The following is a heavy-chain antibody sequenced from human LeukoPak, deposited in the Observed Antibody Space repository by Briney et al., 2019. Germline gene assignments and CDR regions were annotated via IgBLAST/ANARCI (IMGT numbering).Heavy chain of an antibody. CDR2: IYYSGST. D-gene: IGHD1-26*01. CDR1: GGSISTYF. V-gene: IGHV4-59*08. Sequence: SETLSLTCAVSGGSISTYFWSWIRQPPGKGLEWIGHIYYSGSTTYNPSLQSRVTISLDASKDQFSLRLSSVTAADTAVYYCARHKTGGTYPLDYWGQGTLVTVSS. J-gene: IGHJ4*02. CDR3: ARHKTGGTYPLDY.